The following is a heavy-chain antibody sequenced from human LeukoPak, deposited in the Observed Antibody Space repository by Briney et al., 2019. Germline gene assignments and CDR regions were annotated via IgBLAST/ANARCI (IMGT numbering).Heavy chain of an antibody. D-gene: IGHD1-26*01. V-gene: IGHV3-23*01. J-gene: IGHJ3*02. Sequence: PGGSLRLSCAASGFTFSSYAMNWVRQAPGKGLEWVSTISGSGKRTYSTDSVRGRFSVSRDNSKNMLYLQMNSLRAEDTAMYYCAKGDNGSYNEWEAYDAFDIWGQGTMVTVFS. CDR3: AKGDNGSYNEWEAYDAFDI. CDR1: GFTFSSYA. CDR2: ISGSGKRT.